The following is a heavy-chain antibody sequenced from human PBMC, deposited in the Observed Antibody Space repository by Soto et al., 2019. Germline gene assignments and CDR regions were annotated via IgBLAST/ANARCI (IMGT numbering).Heavy chain of an antibody. J-gene: IGHJ4*02. Sequence: QVQLVQSGAEVKKPGASVKVSCKASGYTFTSYGISWVRQAPGQGLEWMGWISAYNGNTNYAQKLQGRVTMTTNTSTSTAYMELRSLRSDDTAVYYCARASDDYDSSGGQDYWGQGTLVTVSS. CDR3: ARASDDYDSSGGQDY. CDR1: GYTFTSYG. CDR2: ISAYNGNT. D-gene: IGHD3-22*01. V-gene: IGHV1-18*01.